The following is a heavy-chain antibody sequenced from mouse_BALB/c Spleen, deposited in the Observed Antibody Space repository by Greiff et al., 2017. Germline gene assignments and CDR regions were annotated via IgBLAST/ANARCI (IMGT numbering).Heavy chain of an antibody. CDR3: ARSAVGWFAY. Sequence: EVKLQESGPGLVKPSQSLSLTCTVTGYSITSDYAWNWIRQFPGNKLEWMGYISYSGSTSYNPSLKSRISITRDTSKNQFFLQLNSVTTEDTATYYCARSAVGWFAYWGPGTLVTVSA. CDR1: GYSITSDYA. J-gene: IGHJ3*01. D-gene: IGHD1-1*02. V-gene: IGHV3-2*02. CDR2: ISYSGST.